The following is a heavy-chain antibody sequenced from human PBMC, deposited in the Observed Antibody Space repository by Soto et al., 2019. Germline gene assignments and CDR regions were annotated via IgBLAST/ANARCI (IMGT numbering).Heavy chain of an antibody. V-gene: IGHV4-59*12. CDR2: VFYTGST. CDR3: ARKDGYYYYVDV. Sequence: QVELQESGQGLVKPSETLSLPCKVSGGSFRSNYWCWIRQPPGEGMEWIGYVFYTGSTNYNPSLMSRVLISVDTSKNQFSLQLRSVTAADPAVYYCARKDGYYYYVDVWGKGTTVTVSS. D-gene: IGHD2-15*01. J-gene: IGHJ6*03. CDR1: GGSFRSNY.